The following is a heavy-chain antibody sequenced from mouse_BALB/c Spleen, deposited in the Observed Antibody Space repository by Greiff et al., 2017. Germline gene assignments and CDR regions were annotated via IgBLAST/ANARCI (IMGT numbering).Heavy chain of an antibody. CDR1: GYTFTSYW. Sequence: VKVVESGPELVRPGASVKMSCKASGYTFTSYWMHWVKQRPGQGLEWIGMIDPSNSETRLNQKFKDKATLNVDKSSNTAYMQLSSLTSEDSAVYYCAREGTYGNSGYFDYWGQGTTLTVSS. CDR3: AREGTYGNSGYFDY. CDR2: IDPSNSET. J-gene: IGHJ2*01. V-gene: IGHV1S127*01. D-gene: IGHD2-1*01.